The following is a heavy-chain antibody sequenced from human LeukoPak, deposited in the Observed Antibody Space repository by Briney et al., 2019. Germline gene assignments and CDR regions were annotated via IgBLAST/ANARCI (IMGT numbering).Heavy chain of an antibody. CDR2: IYYSGST. D-gene: IGHD1-26*01. CDR3: ARRYWELLGGFDY. Sequence: SETLSLTCTVSGGSISSYYWSWIRQPPGKGLEWIGYIYYSGSTNYNPSLKSRVTISVDTSKNQFSLKLSSVTAADTAVYYCARRYWELLGGFDYWGQGTLVTVSS. CDR1: GGSISSYY. V-gene: IGHV4-59*08. J-gene: IGHJ4*02.